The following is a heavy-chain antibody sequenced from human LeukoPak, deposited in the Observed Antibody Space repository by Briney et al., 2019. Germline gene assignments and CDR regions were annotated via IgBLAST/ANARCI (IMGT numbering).Heavy chain of an antibody. CDR3: ARGKRLYYDSSGYPRWFDP. J-gene: IGHJ5*02. D-gene: IGHD3-22*01. CDR1: GGSFSGYY. Sequence: SETLSLTCAVYGGSFSGYYWSWIRQPPGKGLEWIGEINHSGSTNYNPSLKSRVTISVDTSKNQFSLKLSSVTAADTAVYYCARGKRLYYDSSGYPRWFDPWGQGTLVTVSS. CDR2: INHSGST. V-gene: IGHV4-34*01.